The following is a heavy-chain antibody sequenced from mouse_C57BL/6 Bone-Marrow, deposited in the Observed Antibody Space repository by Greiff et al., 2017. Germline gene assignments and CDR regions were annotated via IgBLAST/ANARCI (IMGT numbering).Heavy chain of an antibody. CDR1: GYTFTSYW. CDR3: ASRGRGYFDY. Sequence: QVQLQQPGAELVKPGASVKLSCKASGYTFTSYWMQWVKQRPGQGLEWIGEIDPSDSYTNYNQKFKGKATLNVATSSSTAYMQLSSLTSEDSAVDYCASRGRGYFDYWGQGTALTVSS. CDR2: IDPSDSYT. J-gene: IGHJ2*01. V-gene: IGHV1-50*01. D-gene: IGHD3-1*01.